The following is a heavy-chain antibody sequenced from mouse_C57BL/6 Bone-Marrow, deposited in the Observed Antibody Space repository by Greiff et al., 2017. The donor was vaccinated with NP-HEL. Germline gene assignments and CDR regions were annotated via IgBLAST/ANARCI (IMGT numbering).Heavy chain of an antibody. Sequence: DVHLVESGPGLVKPSQSLSLTCSVTGYSITSGYYWNWIRQFPGNKLEWMGYISYDGSNNYNPSLKNRISITRDTSKNQFFLKLNSVTTEDTATYYCAPYGAWFAYWGQGTLVTVSA. V-gene: IGHV3-6*01. CDR2: ISYDGSN. CDR1: GYSITSGYY. D-gene: IGHD1-2*01. J-gene: IGHJ3*01. CDR3: APYGAWFAY.